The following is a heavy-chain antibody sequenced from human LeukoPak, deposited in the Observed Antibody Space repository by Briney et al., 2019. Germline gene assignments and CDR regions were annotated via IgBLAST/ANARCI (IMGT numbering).Heavy chain of an antibody. CDR1: GGSFSGYY. CDR2: INHSGST. CDR3: ASVGLGY. Sequence: SETLSLTCAVYGGSFSGYYWSWIRQPPGKGLEWIGEINHSGSTNYNPSLKGRVTISVDTSKNQFSLKLSSVTAADTAVYYCASVGLGYWGQGTLVTVSS. D-gene: IGHD6-19*01. V-gene: IGHV4-34*01. J-gene: IGHJ4*02.